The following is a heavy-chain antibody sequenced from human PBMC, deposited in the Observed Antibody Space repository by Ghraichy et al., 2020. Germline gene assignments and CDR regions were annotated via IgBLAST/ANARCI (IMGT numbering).Heavy chain of an antibody. Sequence: GGSLRLSCAASGFSVSSNYMSRVRQAPGKGLEWVSVIYSGAGTYYADSVRGRFTISRDNSQNTLYLQMDSLRAEDTAVYFCARLNYNGTGTPTYHNWFDPWGQGTLVTVSS. CDR3: ARLNYNGTGTPTYHNWFDP. J-gene: IGHJ5*02. V-gene: IGHV3-53*01. D-gene: IGHD3-10*01. CDR2: IYSGAGT. CDR1: GFSVSSNY.